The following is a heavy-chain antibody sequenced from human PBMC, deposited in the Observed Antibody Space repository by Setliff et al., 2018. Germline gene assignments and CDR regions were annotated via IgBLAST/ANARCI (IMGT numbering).Heavy chain of an antibody. CDR3: VREGVDSRSSTDYRYYMDV. J-gene: IGHJ6*03. CDR1: GGTFSSYG. D-gene: IGHD3-22*01. Sequence: SVKVSCKASGGTFSSYGISWVRQAPGQGLEWMGGTIPIFGTTDYAQKFQGRVTIITDESTSTAFMQLSSLRSEDTAVDYCVREGVDSRSSTDYRYYMDVWGKGTTVNVSS. CDR2: TIPIFGTT. V-gene: IGHV1-69*05.